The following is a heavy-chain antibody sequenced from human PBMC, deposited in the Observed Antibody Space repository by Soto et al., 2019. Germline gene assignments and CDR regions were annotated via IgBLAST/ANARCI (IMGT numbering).Heavy chain of an antibody. CDR2: IYWDDDK. D-gene: IGHD6-13*01. Sequence: QITLKESGPTLVKPTQPLTLTCTFSGFSLSTSGVGVGWIRQPPGKALEWLALIYWDDDKRYSPSLKSRLTITKDTSKNQVVLTMTNMDPVDTATYYCAHSLAAAGTGEAGDFDYWGQGTLVTVSS. J-gene: IGHJ4*02. CDR3: AHSLAAAGTGEAGDFDY. CDR1: GFSLSTSGVG. V-gene: IGHV2-5*02.